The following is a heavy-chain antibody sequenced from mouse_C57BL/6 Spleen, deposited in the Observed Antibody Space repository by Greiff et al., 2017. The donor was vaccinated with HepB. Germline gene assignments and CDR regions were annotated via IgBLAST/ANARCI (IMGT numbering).Heavy chain of an antibody. CDR1: GFTFTDYY. CDR3: ARYINYGRSTGTWYFYV. D-gene: IGHD1-1*01. V-gene: IGHV7-3*01. J-gene: IGHJ1*03. CDR2: IRNKANGYTT. Sequence: DVHLVESGGGLVQPGGSLSLSCAASGFTFTDYYMSWVRQPPGKALEWLGFIRNKANGYTTEYSVSVKGRFTISRDNSQSIFYLQMNALRAEDSATYYCARYINYGRSTGTWYFYVWGTGTTVTVSS.